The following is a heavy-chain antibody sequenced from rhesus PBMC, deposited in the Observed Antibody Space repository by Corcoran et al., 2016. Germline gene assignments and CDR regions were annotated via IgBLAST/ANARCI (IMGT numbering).Heavy chain of an antibody. Sequence: EVQLVETGGGLVQPGGSLKLSCAASGFTSSSYGMSWVRQAPGKGREWISAIKSGGGSPYYADSVKGRFTISSDNSKNTLSLQMNSLRAEDTAVYYCAKGGKGYSNYGYLDYWGQGVLVTVSS. D-gene: IGHD4-23*01. CDR1: GFTSSSYG. CDR3: AKGGKGYSNYGYLDY. CDR2: IKSGGGSP. J-gene: IGHJ4*01. V-gene: IGHV3S5*01.